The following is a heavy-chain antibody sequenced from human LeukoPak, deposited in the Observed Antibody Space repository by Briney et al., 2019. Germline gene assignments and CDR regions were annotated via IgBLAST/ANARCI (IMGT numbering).Heavy chain of an antibody. V-gene: IGHV1-18*01. CDR1: GDTFNRHG. CDR3: ARANMVFGVDIEQNWFDL. J-gene: IGHJ5*02. Sequence: ASVKVSCKASGDTFNRHGINWVRQAPGQRLEWMGWISGYNGNTNYERKVQGRVTLTRDASTSTAYMELRSLRSDDTAVYFCARANMVFGVDIEQNWFDLWGQGTRVIVSS. CDR2: ISGYNGNT. D-gene: IGHD3-3*01.